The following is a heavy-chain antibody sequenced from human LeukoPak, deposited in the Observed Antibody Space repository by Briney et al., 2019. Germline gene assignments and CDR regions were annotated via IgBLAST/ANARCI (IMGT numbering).Heavy chain of an antibody. CDR2: IYYSGST. CDR3: ARGMGDYDFWSGYHLFRYNWFDP. V-gene: IGHV4-30-4*01. CDR1: GGSISSGDYY. J-gene: IGHJ5*02. Sequence: PSETLSLTCTVSGGSISSGDYYWSWIRQPPGKGLEWIGYIYYSGSTYYNPSLKSRVIISVDTSKNQFSLKLSSVTAADTAVYYCARGMGDYDFWSGYHLFRYNWFDPWGQGTLVTVSS. D-gene: IGHD3-3*01.